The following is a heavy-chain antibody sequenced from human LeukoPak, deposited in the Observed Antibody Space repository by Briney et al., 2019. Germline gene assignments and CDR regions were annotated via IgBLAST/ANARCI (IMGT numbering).Heavy chain of an antibody. CDR2: MNPNSGNT. Sequence: GASVTVSFKASGYTFTSYDINWVRQAAGQGLEWMGWMNPNSGNTGYAQKFQGRVTMTRNTSISTAYMELSSLRSEDTAVYYCARGGEWLRFLVDYWGQGTLVTVSS. CDR1: GYTFTSYD. CDR3: ARGGEWLRFLVDY. V-gene: IGHV1-8*01. J-gene: IGHJ4*02. D-gene: IGHD5-12*01.